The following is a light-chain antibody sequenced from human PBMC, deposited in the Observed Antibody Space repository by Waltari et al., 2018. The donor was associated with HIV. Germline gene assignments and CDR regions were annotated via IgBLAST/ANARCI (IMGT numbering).Light chain of an antibody. CDR3: NSYASDDTVV. CDR1: KRDTGFFNL. CDR2: GVT. J-gene: IGLJ2*01. V-gene: IGLV2-14*01. Sequence: QSALTQPDSVTGSPGPSPTISCTGPKRDTGFFNLVSWYRPYPGKAPQLISSGVTARPSGISSRCSVSKSGNTASLTISGLQVDDEADYYCNSYASDDTVVFGGGTKLTVL.